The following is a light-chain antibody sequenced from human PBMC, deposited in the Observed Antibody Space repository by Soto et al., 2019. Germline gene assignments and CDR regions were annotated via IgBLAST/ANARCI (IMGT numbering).Light chain of an antibody. CDR3: QQYHYSPWT. Sequence: DIPMTQSPSTVSASVGDRVTITCRASQSISSWLAWYQQKPGKAPKFLIYDASSLESGVPSRFSGSGSGTEFTLTISSLQPDDFATYYCQQYHYSPWTFGQGTKVEIK. CDR1: QSISSW. V-gene: IGKV1-5*01. CDR2: DAS. J-gene: IGKJ1*01.